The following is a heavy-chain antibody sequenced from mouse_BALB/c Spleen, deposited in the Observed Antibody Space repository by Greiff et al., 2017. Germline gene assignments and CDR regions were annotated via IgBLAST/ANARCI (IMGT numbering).Heavy chain of an antibody. CDR1: GFNIKDYY. J-gene: IGHJ4*01. CDR3: ARNLGRYAMDY. Sequence: EVQLQQSGAELVRPGALVKLSCKASGFNIKDYYMHWVKQRPEQGLEWIGWIDPENGNTIYDPKFQGKASITADTSSNTAYLQLSSLTSEDTAVYYCARNLGRYAMDYWGQGTSVTVSS. V-gene: IGHV14-1*02. CDR2: IDPENGNT. D-gene: IGHD4-1*01.